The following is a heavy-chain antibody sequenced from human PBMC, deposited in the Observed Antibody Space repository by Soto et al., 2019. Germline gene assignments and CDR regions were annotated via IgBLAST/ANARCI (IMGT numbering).Heavy chain of an antibody. J-gene: IGHJ6*02. CDR1: GYTFTSFY. Sequence: QVQLVQSGAEVKKPGASVKVSCKASGYTFTSFYMHWVRQAPGQGLEWMGIINPSGTTTDYAQKFQGRVTMTRDTSTSTYYVELSSLTSEDTAVYYCAKPPIARHYYYGMEVWGQGTAVTVSS. V-gene: IGHV1-46*01. CDR3: AKPPIARHYYYGMEV. CDR2: INPSGTTT.